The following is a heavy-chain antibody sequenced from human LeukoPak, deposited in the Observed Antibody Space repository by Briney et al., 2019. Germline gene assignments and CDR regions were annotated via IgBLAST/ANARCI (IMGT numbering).Heavy chain of an antibody. CDR3: ASLPYDSSGYYYEAFDY. CDR2: INHSGST. CDR1: GGSISSYY. D-gene: IGHD3-22*01. Sequence: SETLSLTCTVSGGSISSYYWSWIRQPPGKGLEWIGEINHSGSTNYNPSLKSRVTISVDTSKNQFSLKLSSVTAADTAVYYCASLPYDSSGYYYEAFDYWGQGTLVTVSS. J-gene: IGHJ4*02. V-gene: IGHV4-34*01.